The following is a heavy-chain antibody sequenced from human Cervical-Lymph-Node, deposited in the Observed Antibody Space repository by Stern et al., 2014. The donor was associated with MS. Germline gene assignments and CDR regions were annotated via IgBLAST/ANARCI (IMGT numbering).Heavy chain of an antibody. CDR1: GLTFSGSA. CDR2: MRSKVNNYAT. D-gene: IGHD1-26*01. CDR3: TTGVDY. Sequence: EVQLVESGGDLVQPGGSLKLSCAASGLTFSGSAMHWVRQASGKGLEWVGRMRSKVNNYATTYAASVKGRFTISRDDSKSTAYLQMNSLKIEDTAVYYCTTGVDYWGQGTLVTVS. J-gene: IGHJ4*02. V-gene: IGHV3-73*01.